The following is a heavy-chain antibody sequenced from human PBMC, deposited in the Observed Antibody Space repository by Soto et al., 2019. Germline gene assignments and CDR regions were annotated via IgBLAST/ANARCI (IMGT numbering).Heavy chain of an antibody. D-gene: IGHD6-6*01. CDR2: IYYSGST. V-gene: IGHV4-39*01. J-gene: IGHJ6*02. CDR3: AKGRGLYRSSSTGRYYYYGMDV. CDR1: GGSISSSSYY. Sequence: SETLSLTCTVSGGSISSSSYYWGWIRQPPGKGLEWIGSIYYSGSTYSNPSLKSRVTISVDTSKNQFSLKLSSVTAADTAVYYCAKGRGLYRSSSTGRYYYYGMDVWGQGTTVTVSS.